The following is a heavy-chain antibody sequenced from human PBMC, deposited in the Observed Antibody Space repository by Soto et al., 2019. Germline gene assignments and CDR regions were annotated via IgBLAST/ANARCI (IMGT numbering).Heavy chain of an antibody. V-gene: IGHV5-10-1*01. D-gene: IGHD3-3*01. CDR1: GYSFTSYW. CDR2: IDPSDSYT. CDR3: ARLPLLRLGVVIRQYYYGMDV. Sequence: GESLRISCKGSGYSFTSYWISWVRQMPGKGLEWMGRIDPSDSYTYYSPSFQGHVTISADKSISTAYLQWSSLKASDTAMYYCARLPLLRLGVVIRQYYYGMDVWGQGTTVTVYS. J-gene: IGHJ6*02.